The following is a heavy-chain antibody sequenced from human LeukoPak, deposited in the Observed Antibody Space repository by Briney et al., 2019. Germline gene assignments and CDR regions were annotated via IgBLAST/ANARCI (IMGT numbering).Heavy chain of an antibody. J-gene: IGHJ4*02. D-gene: IGHD6-19*01. V-gene: IGHV3-30*02. CDR2: IRYDGSNK. Sequence: PGGSLRLSCAASGFTFSSYGMHWVRQAPGKGLEWVAFIRYDGSNKYYADSVKGRFTISRDNSKNTLYLQMNSLRAEDTAVYYCAKDRGGQWLPMYYFDYWGQGILVTVSS. CDR1: GFTFSSYG. CDR3: AKDRGGQWLPMYYFDY.